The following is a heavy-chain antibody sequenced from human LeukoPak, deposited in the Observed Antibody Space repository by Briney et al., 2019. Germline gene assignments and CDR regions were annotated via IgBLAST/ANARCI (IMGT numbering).Heavy chain of an antibody. CDR2: ISYDGSNK. CDR1: GLTFTRYW. CDR3: ARASTQIGSFDY. Sequence: GGSQRLSCAASGLTFTRYWMSWVRQAPGKGLEWVAVISYDGSNKYYADSVKGRFTISRDSSKNTLYLQMNSLRAEDTAVYYCARASTQIGSFDYWGQGTLVTVSS. J-gene: IGHJ4*02. D-gene: IGHD2-2*01. V-gene: IGHV3-30-3*01.